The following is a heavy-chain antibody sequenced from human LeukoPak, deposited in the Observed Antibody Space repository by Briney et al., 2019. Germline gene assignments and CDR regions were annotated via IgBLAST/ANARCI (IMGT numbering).Heavy chain of an antibody. Sequence: ASVKVSCKASGYTFIGYYLHWVRQAPGQGLEWMGWINPNSGGTNYAQKFQGRVTMTRDTSISTAYMELSSLRSEDTAVYYCARGFSDSIAVAGSETYYYYYMDVWGKGTTVTISS. CDR1: GYTFIGYY. V-gene: IGHV1-2*02. CDR2: INPNSGGT. J-gene: IGHJ6*03. CDR3: ARGFSDSIAVAGSETYYYYYMDV. D-gene: IGHD6-19*01.